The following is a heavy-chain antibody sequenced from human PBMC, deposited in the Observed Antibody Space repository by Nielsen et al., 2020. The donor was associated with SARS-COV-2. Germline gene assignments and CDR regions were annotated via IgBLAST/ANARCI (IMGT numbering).Heavy chain of an antibody. D-gene: IGHD3-22*01. V-gene: IGHV3-53*01. Sequence: GESLKISCAASGFTFSSYAMSWVRQAPGKGLEWVSVIYSGGSTYYADSVKVRFTISRDNSKNTLYLQMNSLRAEDTAVYYCARARTHYYDSSGYYYGEYFQHWGQGTLVTVSS. CDR3: ARARTHYYDSSGYYYGEYFQH. J-gene: IGHJ1*01. CDR1: GFTFSSYA. CDR2: IYSGGST.